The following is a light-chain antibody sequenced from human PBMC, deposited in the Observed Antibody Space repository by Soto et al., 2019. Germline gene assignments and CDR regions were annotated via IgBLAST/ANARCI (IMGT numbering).Light chain of an antibody. Sequence: EIVMTQSPATLSVSPGERATLSCRASQSVSSNLAWYQQKPGQAPRLLIYGASTRATGIPARFSGSGSGTEFTLTISSLQSEDAAVYYCQQYINWPPLTFGGGTKVDIK. CDR1: QSVSSN. CDR2: GAS. J-gene: IGKJ4*01. CDR3: QQYINWPPLT. V-gene: IGKV3-15*01.